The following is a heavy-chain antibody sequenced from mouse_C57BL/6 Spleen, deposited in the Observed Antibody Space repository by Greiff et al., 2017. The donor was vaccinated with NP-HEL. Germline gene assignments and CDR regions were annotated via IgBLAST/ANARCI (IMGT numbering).Heavy chain of an antibody. D-gene: IGHD1-1*01. CDR3: ARNGIYGSSPYYFDY. Sequence: VKVVESGPGLVQPSQSLSITCTVSGFSLTSYGVHWVRQSPGKGLEWLGVIWSGGSTAYNAAFISRLSIITDKSKGQVFFKMNSLQADDTAIYYCARNGIYGSSPYYFDYWGQGTTLTVSS. CDR1: GFSLTSYG. J-gene: IGHJ2*01. CDR2: IWSGGST. V-gene: IGHV2-2*01.